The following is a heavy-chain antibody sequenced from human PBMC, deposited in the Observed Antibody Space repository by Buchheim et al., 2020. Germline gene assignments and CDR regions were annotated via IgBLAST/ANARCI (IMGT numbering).Heavy chain of an antibody. CDR2: IYYSGST. Sequence: QVQLQESGPGLVKPSQTLSLTCTVSGGSISSGDYYWSWIRQPPGKGLEWIGYIYYSGSTYYNPSLKSRVTISVDTSQNKFSLNLSSVTAADTAVYYCARGGHYNGGYYVYFDDWGQGTL. CDR1: GGSISSGDYY. J-gene: IGHJ4*02. V-gene: IGHV4-30-4*01. D-gene: IGHD3-22*01. CDR3: ARGGHYNGGYYVYFDD.